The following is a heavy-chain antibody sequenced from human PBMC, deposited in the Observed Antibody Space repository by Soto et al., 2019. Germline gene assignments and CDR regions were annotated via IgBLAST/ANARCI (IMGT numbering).Heavy chain of an antibody. J-gene: IGHJ4*02. V-gene: IGHV4-4*02. CDR3: ARNLRFLEWLLGPRSNDY. D-gene: IGHD3-3*01. CDR2: IYHSGST. CDR1: GGSISSSNW. Sequence: SETLSLTCAVSGGSISSSNWWSWVRQPPGKGLEWIGEIYHSGSTNYNPSLKSRVTISVDKSKNHFSLKLSSVTAADTAVYYCARNLRFLEWLLGPRSNDYWGQGTLVTVSS.